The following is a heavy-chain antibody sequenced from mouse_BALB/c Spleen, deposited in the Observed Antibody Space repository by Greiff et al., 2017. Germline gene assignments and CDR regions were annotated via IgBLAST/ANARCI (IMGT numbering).Heavy chain of an antibody. Sequence: DVMLVESGGGLVKPGGSLKLSCAASGFTFSDYYMYWVRQTPEKRLEWVATISDGGSYTYYPDSVKGRFTISRDNAKNNLYLQMSSLKSEDTAMYYCARAEGLRRYAMDYWGQGTSVTVSS. J-gene: IGHJ4*01. CDR1: GFTFSDYY. CDR2: ISDGGSYT. V-gene: IGHV5-4*02. D-gene: IGHD2-4*01. CDR3: ARAEGLRRYAMDY.